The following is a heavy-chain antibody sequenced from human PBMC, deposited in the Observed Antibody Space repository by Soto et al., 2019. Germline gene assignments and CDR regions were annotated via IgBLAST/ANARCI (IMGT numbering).Heavy chain of an antibody. CDR1: GSTFSSYA. J-gene: IGHJ3*02. CDR2: ISGSGGST. D-gene: IGHD6-13*01. Sequence: PGGSLRLSCAASGSTFSSYAMSWVRQAPGKGLEWVSAISGSGGSTYYADSVKGRFTISRDNSKNTLYLQMNSLRAEDTAVYYCAKDHFGQQLVFDAFDIWGQGTMVTVSS. V-gene: IGHV3-23*01. CDR3: AKDHFGQQLVFDAFDI.